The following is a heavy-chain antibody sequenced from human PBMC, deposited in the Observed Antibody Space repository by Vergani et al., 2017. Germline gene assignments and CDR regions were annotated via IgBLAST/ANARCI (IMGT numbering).Heavy chain of an antibody. CDR2: IRSKNDGGTA. D-gene: IGHD2/OR15-2a*01. V-gene: IGHV3-15*05. J-gene: IGHJ5*02. CDR1: GITFKNAW. CDR3: ATNIVFLGGSHHQAIGTGYFDP. Sequence: EVQVVESGGGLIKPGGSLRLSCVVSGITFKNAWINWVRQAPGKGLEWIGRIRSKNDGGTADYAAPLKGRFTISRDNTRNSAYLQMSYLRADDTAIYYCATNIVFLGGSHHQAIGTGYFDPWGQGTPVTVSS.